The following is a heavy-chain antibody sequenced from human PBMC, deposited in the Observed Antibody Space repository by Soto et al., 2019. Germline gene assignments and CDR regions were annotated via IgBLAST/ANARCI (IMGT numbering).Heavy chain of an antibody. V-gene: IGHV3-23*01. CDR2: ISGSGGST. J-gene: IGHJ5*02. D-gene: IGHD3-3*01. Sequence: IGGGSIVTRKDPGKGLEWVSAISGSGGSTYYADSVKGRFTISRDNSKNTLYLQMNSLRAEDTAVYYCAKNYDIWSGYSVSSGQGTLVTVPS. CDR1: IGGG. CDR3: AKNYDIWSGYSVS.